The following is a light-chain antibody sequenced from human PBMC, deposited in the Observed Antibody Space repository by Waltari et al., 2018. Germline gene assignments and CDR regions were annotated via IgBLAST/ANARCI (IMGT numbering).Light chain of an antibody. Sequence: TQSPGTLSLSPGERATLSCRTSQRISASHLAWYQQKPGHAPRLLIYGTSTRATGIPERFSGSGSETDFSLTVTSMQPEDFAVYFCQQYGNSPLTFGQGTKVEV. CDR3: QQYGNSPLT. CDR1: QRISASH. CDR2: GTS. J-gene: IGKJ1*01. V-gene: IGKV3-20*01.